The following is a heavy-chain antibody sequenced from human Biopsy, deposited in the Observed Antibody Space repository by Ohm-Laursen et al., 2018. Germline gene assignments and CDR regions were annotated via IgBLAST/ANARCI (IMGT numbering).Heavy chain of an antibody. CDR1: GGDINNYY. Sequence: PSETLSLTCSVSGGDINNYYWSWIRQPAGKGLEWIGRIYPGGGTNYNPSLKSRVTMSVNTSKKQFSLRLSSVTAADTAVYYCASAGYNPDWNLDLWGRGTRVTVSS. V-gene: IGHV4-4*07. CDR3: ASAGYNPDWNLDL. J-gene: IGHJ2*01. CDR2: IYPGGGT. D-gene: IGHD5-24*01.